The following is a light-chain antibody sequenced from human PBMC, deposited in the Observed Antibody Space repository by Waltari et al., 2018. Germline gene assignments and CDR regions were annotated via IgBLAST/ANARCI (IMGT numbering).Light chain of an antibody. V-gene: IGKV3-20*01. CDR1: QDVGKY. J-gene: IGKJ1*01. CDR2: HAS. Sequence: SCRASQDVGKYLAWYQQPPGQAPRLLIYHASIRATGIPDRFSGSGSGTDFTLTISRLEPEDFAVYYCQKYVNLPATFGQGTKVEIK. CDR3: QKYVNLPAT.